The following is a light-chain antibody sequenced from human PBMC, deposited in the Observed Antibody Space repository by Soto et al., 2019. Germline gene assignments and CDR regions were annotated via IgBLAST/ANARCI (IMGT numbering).Light chain of an antibody. CDR1: SXNVGGYNY. CDR3: WSYAGRNTYV. V-gene: IGLV2-8*01. CDR2: EVD. Sequence: QSALTQPPSASGSPGQSVSISCTGSSXNVGGYNYVSWYQQHPGKAPRLIIYEVDKRPSGVPDRFSGSKAGSTASLTVSGLQADDEADYYCWSYAGRNTYVFGPGTKVTVL. J-gene: IGLJ1*01.